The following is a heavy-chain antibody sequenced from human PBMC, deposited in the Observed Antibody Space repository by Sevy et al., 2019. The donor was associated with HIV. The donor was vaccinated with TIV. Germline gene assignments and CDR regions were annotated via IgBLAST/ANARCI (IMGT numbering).Heavy chain of an antibody. V-gene: IGHV3-9*01. D-gene: IGHD6-19*01. CDR1: GFTFDDYA. CDR2: ISWNSGSI. Sequence: GGSLRLSCAASGFTFDDYAMHWVRQAPGKGLEWVSGISWNSGSIGYADSVKGRFTISRDNAKNSLYLQMNSLRAEDTALYYCAKDPGIAVAGIGNRFDPWGQGTLVTVSS. CDR3: AKDPGIAVAGIGNRFDP. J-gene: IGHJ5*02.